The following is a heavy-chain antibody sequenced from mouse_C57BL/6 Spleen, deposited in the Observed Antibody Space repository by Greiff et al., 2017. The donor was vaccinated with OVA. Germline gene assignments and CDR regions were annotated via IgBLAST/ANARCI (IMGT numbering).Heavy chain of an antibody. V-gene: IGHV1-59*01. CDR1: GYTFTSYW. J-gene: IGHJ4*01. Sequence: QVQLQQSGAELVRPGTSVKLSCKASGYTFTSYWMHWVKQRPGQGLEWIGVIDPSDSYTNYNQKFKGKATLTVDTSSSTAYMQLSSLTSEDSAVYYCARSGSSFAMDYWGQGTSVTVSS. D-gene: IGHD1-1*01. CDR2: IDPSDSYT. CDR3: ARSGSSFAMDY.